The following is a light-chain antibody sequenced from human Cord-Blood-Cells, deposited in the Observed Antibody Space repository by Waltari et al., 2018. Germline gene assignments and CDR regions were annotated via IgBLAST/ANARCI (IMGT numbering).Light chain of an antibody. Sequence: QSALTQPASVSGSPGQSITISCTGTSSDVGGYNYVSWYQQHPGKAPKLMTYDVSKRTSGVSTRFSGSKSGNTASLTISGLQAEDEADYYCSSYTSSSTWVFGGGTKLTVL. CDR1: SSDVGGYNY. CDR2: DVS. CDR3: SSYTSSSTWV. V-gene: IGLV2-14*01. J-gene: IGLJ3*02.